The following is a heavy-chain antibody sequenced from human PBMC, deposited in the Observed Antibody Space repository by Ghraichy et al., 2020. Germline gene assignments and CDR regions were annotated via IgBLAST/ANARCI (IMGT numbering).Heavy chain of an antibody. D-gene: IGHD6-19*01. V-gene: IGHV3-23*01. Sequence: GESLRLSCAASGFTFRDYAMNWVRQAPGKGLEWVSGVSGSGESTYYAASVQGRFTISRDNSKNTLDLEMNSLRVEDTAVYYCAKVNGKIALAGLDALEMWGQGTMVIVSS. J-gene: IGHJ3*02. CDR1: GFTFRDYA. CDR2: VSGSGEST. CDR3: AKVNGKIALAGLDALEM.